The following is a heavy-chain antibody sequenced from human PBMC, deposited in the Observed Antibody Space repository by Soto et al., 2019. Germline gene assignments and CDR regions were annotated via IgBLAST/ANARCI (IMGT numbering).Heavy chain of an antibody. CDR2: IYSGGST. Sequence: GGSLRLSCAASGFTVSSNYMSWVRQAPGKGLEWVSVIYSGGSTYYADSVKGRCTISRDNSKNTLYLQMNSLRAEDTAVYYCASLAASGTGCDYWGQGTLVAVSS. D-gene: IGHD6-13*01. CDR1: GFTVSSNY. V-gene: IGHV3-53*01. J-gene: IGHJ4*02. CDR3: ASLAASGTGCDY.